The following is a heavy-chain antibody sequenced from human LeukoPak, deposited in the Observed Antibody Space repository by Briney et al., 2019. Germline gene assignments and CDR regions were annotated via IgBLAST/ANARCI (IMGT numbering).Heavy chain of an antibody. Sequence: GGSPRLSCTASGFPFSDYSMNWVRQAPGKGLEWISYIGISSGNTKYADSVKGRFTISADNAKNSLYLQMNSLRVEDTAVYYCARDHNYAFDNWGQGTLVSVSS. CDR1: GFPFSDYS. J-gene: IGHJ4*02. CDR2: IGISSGNT. CDR3: ARDHNYAFDN. V-gene: IGHV3-48*04. D-gene: IGHD1-1*01.